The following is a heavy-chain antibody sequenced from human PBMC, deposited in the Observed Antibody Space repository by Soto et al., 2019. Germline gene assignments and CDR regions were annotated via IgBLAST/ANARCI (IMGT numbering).Heavy chain of an antibody. J-gene: IGHJ3*02. D-gene: IGHD2-21*02. CDR1: GGSISSGGYY. CDR3: ARDRGGDQASDAFDI. V-gene: IGHV4-31*03. Sequence: ASETLSLTCTVSGGSISSGGYYWSWIRQHPGKGLEWIGYIYYSGSTYYNPSLKSRVTISVDTSKNQFSLKLSSVTAADTAVYYCARDRGGDQASDAFDIWGQGTMVTVSS. CDR2: IYYSGST.